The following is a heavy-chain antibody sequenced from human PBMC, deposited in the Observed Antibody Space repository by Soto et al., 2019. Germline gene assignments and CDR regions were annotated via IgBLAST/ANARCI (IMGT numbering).Heavy chain of an antibody. CDR3: ARGSRRSYGSGSQRGRYYYYGMDV. CDR2: IIPIFGTA. J-gene: IGHJ6*02. D-gene: IGHD3-10*01. V-gene: IGHV1-69*13. Sequence: SVKVSCKASGGTFSSYAISWVRQAPGQGLEWMGGIIPIFGTANYAQKFQGRVTITADESTSTACMELSSLRSEDTAVYYCARGSRRSYGSGSQRGRYYYYGMDVWGQGTTVTVSS. CDR1: GGTFSSYA.